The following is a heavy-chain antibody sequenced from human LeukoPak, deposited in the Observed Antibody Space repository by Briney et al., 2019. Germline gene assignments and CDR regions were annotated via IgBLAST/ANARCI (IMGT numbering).Heavy chain of an antibody. V-gene: IGHV3-11*01. CDR3: ARDARDGYPSYYYYYMDV. J-gene: IGHJ6*03. Sequence: PGGSLRLSCAASGFTFSDYYMSWIRQAPGKGLEWVSYISSSGSTIYYADSVKGRFTISRDNAKNSLYLQMNSLRAEDTAVYYCARDARDGYPSYYYYYMDVWGKGTTVTISS. CDR1: GFTFSDYY. CDR2: ISSSGSTI. D-gene: IGHD5-24*01.